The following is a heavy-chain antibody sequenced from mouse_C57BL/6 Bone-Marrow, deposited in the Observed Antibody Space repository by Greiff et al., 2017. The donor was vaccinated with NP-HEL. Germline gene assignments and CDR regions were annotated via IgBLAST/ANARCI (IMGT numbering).Heavy chain of an antibody. CDR1: GYTFTSYW. CDR3: TRRAYDGYYGLDY. D-gene: IGHD2-3*01. Sequence: EVMLVESGTVLARPGASVKMSCKTSGYTFTSYWMHWVKQRPGQGLEWIGAIYPGNSDTSYNQKFKGKAKLTAVTSASTAYMELSSLTNEDSAVYYCTRRAYDGYYGLDYWGQGTTLTVSS. V-gene: IGHV1-5*01. J-gene: IGHJ2*01. CDR2: IYPGNSDT.